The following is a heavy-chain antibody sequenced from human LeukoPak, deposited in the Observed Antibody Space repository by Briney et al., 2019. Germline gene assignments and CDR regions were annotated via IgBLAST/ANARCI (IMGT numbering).Heavy chain of an antibody. CDR1: GGSISSYY. J-gene: IGHJ4*02. D-gene: IGHD3-16*02. Sequence: SETLSLTCTVSGGSISSYYWSWIRQPPGKGLEWIGYIYYSGSTYYNPSLKSRVTISVDTSKNQFSLKLSSVTAADTAVYYCARFCVRGSYRFDYWGQGTLVTVSS. CDR3: ARFCVRGSYRFDY. V-gene: IGHV4-30-4*08. CDR2: IYYSGST.